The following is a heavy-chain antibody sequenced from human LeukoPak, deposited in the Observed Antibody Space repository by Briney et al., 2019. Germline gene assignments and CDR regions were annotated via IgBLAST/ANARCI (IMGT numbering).Heavy chain of an antibody. CDR1: GYSISSGYY. CDR2: IYHSGST. J-gene: IGHJ5*01. CDR3: ARLSGIYCDRGSCLEYFDS. Sequence: SETLSLTCTVSGYSISSGYYWGWIRQPPGKGLEWIGTIYHSGSTYYNPSLKSRVTVSVDTSKNQFSLRLTSVTAADTAVYYCARLSGIYCDRGSCLEYFDSWGQGTLVTVSS. V-gene: IGHV4-38-2*02. D-gene: IGHD2-15*01.